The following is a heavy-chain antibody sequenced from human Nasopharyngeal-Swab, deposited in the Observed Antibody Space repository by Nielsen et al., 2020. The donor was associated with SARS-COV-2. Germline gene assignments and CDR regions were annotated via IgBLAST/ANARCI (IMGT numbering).Heavy chain of an antibody. J-gene: IGHJ6*02. CDR2: IWYDGSNK. Sequence: GGSLRLSCAASGFTFSSYGMHWVRQAPGKGLEWVAVIWYDGSNKYYADSVKGRFTISRDNSKNTLYLQMNSLRAEDTAVYYCARRRITMVQGVRTRYYGMDVWGQGTTVTVSS. D-gene: IGHD3-10*01. V-gene: IGHV3-33*01. CDR1: GFTFSSYG. CDR3: ARRRITMVQGVRTRYYGMDV.